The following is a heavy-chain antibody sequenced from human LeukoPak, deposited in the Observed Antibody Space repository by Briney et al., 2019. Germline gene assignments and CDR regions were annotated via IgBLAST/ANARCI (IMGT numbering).Heavy chain of an antibody. Sequence: GRSLRLSCAASGFTFSSYAMHWVRQAPGKGLEWVAVISYDGSNKYYADSVKGRFTISRDNSKNTLYLQMNSLRAEDTAVYYCAKGRRTYSSSCLGYWGQGTLVTVSS. CDR1: GFTFSSYA. D-gene: IGHD6-13*01. CDR3: AKGRRTYSSSCLGY. CDR2: ISYDGSNK. J-gene: IGHJ4*02. V-gene: IGHV3-30*04.